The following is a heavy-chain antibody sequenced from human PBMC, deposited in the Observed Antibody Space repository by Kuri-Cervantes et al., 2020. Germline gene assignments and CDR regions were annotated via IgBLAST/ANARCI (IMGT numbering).Heavy chain of an antibody. Sequence: GESLKISCAASGFTFDDYAMHWVRQAPGKGLEWVSSITSTTSIIYYADSVEGRFTISRDNGKNSVYLQMNSLTAEDTAVYYCAGDPGYQYSDHVEYYLDVWGEGTTVTVSS. CDR2: ITSTTSII. J-gene: IGHJ6*03. CDR1: GFTFDDYA. CDR3: AGDPGYQYSDHVEYYLDV. D-gene: IGHD4-17*01. V-gene: IGHV3-21*01.